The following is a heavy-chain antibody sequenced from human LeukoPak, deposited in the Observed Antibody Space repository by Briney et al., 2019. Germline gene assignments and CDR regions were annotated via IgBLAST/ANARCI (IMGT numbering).Heavy chain of an antibody. V-gene: IGHV4-61*02. CDR1: GGSISSGNYY. Sequence: PSETLSLTCTVSGGSISSGNYYWSWIRQPAGKGLEWIGRIYTSGSTNYNPSLKSRVTISVDTSKNQFSLKLSSVTAADTAVYYCARDGMGSSSDLYYFDYWGQGTLVTVSS. D-gene: IGHD6-6*01. CDR3: ARDGMGSSSDLYYFDY. CDR2: IYTSGST. J-gene: IGHJ4*02.